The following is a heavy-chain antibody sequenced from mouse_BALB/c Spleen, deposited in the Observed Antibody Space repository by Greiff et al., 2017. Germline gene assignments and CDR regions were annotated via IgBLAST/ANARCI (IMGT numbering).Heavy chain of an antibody. D-gene: IGHD1-1*01. CDR2: IDPSDSET. Sequence: QVQLQQPGAELVKPGAPVKLSCKASGYTFTSYWMNWVKQRPGRGLEWIGRIDPSDSETHYNQKFKDKATLTVDKSSSTAYIQLSSLTSEDSAVYYCARRGGLLRSFYAMDYWGQGTSVTVSS. CDR1: GYTFTSYW. V-gene: IGHV1-69*02. CDR3: ARRGGLLRSFYAMDY. J-gene: IGHJ4*01.